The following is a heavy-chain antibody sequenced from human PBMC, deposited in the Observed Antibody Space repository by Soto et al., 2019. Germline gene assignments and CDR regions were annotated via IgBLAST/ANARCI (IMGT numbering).Heavy chain of an antibody. Sequence: QVQLVESGGGVVQPGRSLRLSCAASGFTFSSYGMHWVRQAPGKGLEWVAVISYDGRNKYYADSVKGRFTIPRDNSKNTLYLQMNSLRAEDTAVYYCAPVLGIAVAWVQGTLVTVSS. V-gene: IGHV3-30*03. D-gene: IGHD6-19*01. CDR1: GFTFSSYG. CDR3: APVLGIAVA. CDR2: ISYDGRNK. J-gene: IGHJ5*02.